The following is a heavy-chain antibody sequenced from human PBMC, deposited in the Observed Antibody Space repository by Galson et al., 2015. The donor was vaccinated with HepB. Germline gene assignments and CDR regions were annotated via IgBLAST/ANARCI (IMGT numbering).Heavy chain of an antibody. CDR1: GYTFTGYY. D-gene: IGHD1-26*01. V-gene: IGHV1-2*06. CDR3: AWSGSYQGPFGY. Sequence: QSGAEVKKPGESLKISCKASGYTFTGYYMHWVRQAPGQGLEWMGRINPNSGGTNYAQKFQGRVTMTRDTSISTAYMELSRLRSDDTAVYYCAWSGSYQGPFGYWGQGTLVTVSS. J-gene: IGHJ4*02. CDR2: INPNSGGT.